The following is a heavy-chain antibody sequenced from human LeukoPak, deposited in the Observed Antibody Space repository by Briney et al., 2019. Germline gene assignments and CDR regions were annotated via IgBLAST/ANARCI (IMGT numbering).Heavy chain of an antibody. D-gene: IGHD3-10*01. J-gene: IGHJ6*02. Sequence: GGSLRLSCAASGFTFDDYTMHWVRQAPGKGLEWVSLISWDGGSTYYADSVKGRFTISRDNSKNSLYLQMNSLRTEDTALYYCAKPYGSGSYYNDYYYYGMDVWGQGTPVTVSS. V-gene: IGHV3-43*01. CDR3: AKPYGSGSYYNDYYYYGMDV. CDR2: ISWDGGST. CDR1: GFTFDDYT.